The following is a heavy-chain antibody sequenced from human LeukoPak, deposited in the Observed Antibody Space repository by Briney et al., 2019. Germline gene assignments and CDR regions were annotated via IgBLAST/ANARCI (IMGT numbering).Heavy chain of an antibody. Sequence: EWVSHISASGRTTDYADSVKGRFTISRDNSKNTVYLQMNSLRAEDTAVYYCAKLCSGGSCYWNYWGQGTLVTVSS. CDR2: ISASGRTT. V-gene: IGHV3-23*01. D-gene: IGHD2-15*01. CDR3: AKLCSGGSCYWNY. J-gene: IGHJ4*02.